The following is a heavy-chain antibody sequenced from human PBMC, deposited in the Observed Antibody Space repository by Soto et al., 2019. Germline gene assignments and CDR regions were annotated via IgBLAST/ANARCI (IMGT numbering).Heavy chain of an antibody. CDR3: AKGNLFSSGWGPDYDAFDI. D-gene: IGHD6-19*01. V-gene: IGHV3-9*01. Sequence: EVQLVESGGGLVQPGRSLRLSCAASGFTFDDYAMHWVRQAPGKGLEWVSGISWNSGSIGYADSVKGLFTISRDNAKNSLYRQMNSLRAEDTALYYCAKGNLFSSGWGPDYDAFDIWVQGTMVTVSS. J-gene: IGHJ3*02. CDR2: ISWNSGSI. CDR1: GFTFDDYA.